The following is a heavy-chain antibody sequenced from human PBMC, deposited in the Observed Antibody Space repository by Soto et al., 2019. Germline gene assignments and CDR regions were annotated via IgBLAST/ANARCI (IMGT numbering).Heavy chain of an antibody. CDR3: ASPIAAAGNYYYYYGMDV. V-gene: IGHV1-46*01. CDR1: GYTFTSYY. Sequence: QVQLVQSGAEVKKPGASVKVSCKASGYTFTSYYMHWVRQAPGQGLEWMGIINPSGGSTSYAQKFQGRVTMTRDTSTSTVYMELSSLRSEDTAVYYCASPIAAAGNYYYYYGMDVWGQGTTVTVSS. CDR2: INPSGGST. J-gene: IGHJ6*02. D-gene: IGHD6-13*01.